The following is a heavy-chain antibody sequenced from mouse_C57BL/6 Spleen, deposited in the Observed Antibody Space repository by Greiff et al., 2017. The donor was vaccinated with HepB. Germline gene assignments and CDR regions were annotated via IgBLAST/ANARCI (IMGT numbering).Heavy chain of an antibody. J-gene: IGHJ2*01. CDR1: GYTFTSYW. CDR2: IDPSDSYT. V-gene: IGHV1-50*01. CDR3: ARILVSLDY. Sequence: QVQLKQPGAELVKPGASVKLSCKASGYTFTSYWMQWVKQRPGQGLEWIGEIDPSDSYTNYNQKFKGKATLTVDTSSSPAYMQLSSLTSEDSAVYYCARILVSLDYWGQGTTLTVSS.